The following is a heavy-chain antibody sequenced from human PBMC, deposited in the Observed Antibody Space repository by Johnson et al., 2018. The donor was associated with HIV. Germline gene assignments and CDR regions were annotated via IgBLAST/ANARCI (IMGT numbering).Heavy chain of an antibody. CDR3: ARDVIVLVVYAKVGAFDI. CDR1: GFTFDDHA. D-gene: IGHD2-8*02. V-gene: IGHV3-43D*03. J-gene: IGHJ3*02. CDR2: ISWDGGST. Sequence: EVQLVESGGVVVQPGGSLTLSCAASGFTFDDHAMHWVRQAPGKGLEWVSLISWDGGSTYYGDSVKGRFTVSRDNSKNSLYLQMNSLRTEDTALYYCARDVIVLVVYAKVGAFDIWGQGTMVTVSS.